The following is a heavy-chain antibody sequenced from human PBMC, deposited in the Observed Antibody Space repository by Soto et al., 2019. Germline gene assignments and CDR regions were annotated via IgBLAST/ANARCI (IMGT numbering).Heavy chain of an antibody. D-gene: IGHD5-12*01. CDR3: ARVGIWLRTFDY. CDR1: GGSISDDTYY. Sequence: PSETLSLTCTVSGGSISDDTYYWGWIRQPPGKGLEWIGSIYYSGTSSYNPSLKSRVTMSVDTSKKQFSLKLSSVTAADTAVYYCARVGIWLRTFDYWGQGTLVNVSS. CDR2: IYYSGTS. V-gene: IGHV4-39*01. J-gene: IGHJ4*02.